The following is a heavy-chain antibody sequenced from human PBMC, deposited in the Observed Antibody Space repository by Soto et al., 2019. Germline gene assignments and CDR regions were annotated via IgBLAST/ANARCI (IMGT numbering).Heavy chain of an antibody. Sequence: ASVKVSCTSSGYTFTSYGISWVRQAPGQGLYWMGWISAYNGNTNYAQKLQGRVTMTTDTSTSTAYMELRSLRSDDTAVYYRARGLLWFGELLSELGAFDIWGQGTMVTVSS. CDR3: ARGLLWFGELLSELGAFDI. D-gene: IGHD3-10*01. CDR1: GYTFTSYG. CDR2: ISAYNGNT. J-gene: IGHJ3*02. V-gene: IGHV1-18*01.